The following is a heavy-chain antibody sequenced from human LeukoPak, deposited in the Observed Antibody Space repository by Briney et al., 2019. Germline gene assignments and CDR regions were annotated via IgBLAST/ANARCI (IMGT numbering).Heavy chain of an antibody. CDR3: ARMGYCSSTSCFDFDY. CDR1: GFTVSDHY. D-gene: IGHD2-2*01. CDR2: IYSGDRT. Sequence: GGSLRLSCAAFGFTVSDHYMTWVRQAPGKGLEWVSIIYSGDRTYFADSVKGRFIISRDNSKNTLYLQMNSLRAEDTAVYYCARMGYCSSTSCFDFDYWGQGTLVTVSS. V-gene: IGHV3-66*01. J-gene: IGHJ4*02.